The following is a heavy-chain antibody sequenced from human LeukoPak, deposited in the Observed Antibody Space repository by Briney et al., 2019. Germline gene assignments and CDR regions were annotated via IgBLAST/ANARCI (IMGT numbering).Heavy chain of an antibody. CDR3: TRALGHSVLAFDV. V-gene: IGHV3-7*03. CDR2: IKEDGREK. D-gene: IGHD3-16*01. Sequence: GGSLRLSCAASGSIFNNYWMNWVRQAPGKGLEWVASIKEDGREKLYVESLEGRLTIARDNAKESLHLQMRNLRVEDTAVYYCTRALGHSVLAFDVWGQGTVVIVS. CDR1: GSIFNNYW. J-gene: IGHJ3*01.